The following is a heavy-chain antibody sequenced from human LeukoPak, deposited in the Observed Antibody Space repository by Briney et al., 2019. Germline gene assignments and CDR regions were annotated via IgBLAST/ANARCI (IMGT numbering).Heavy chain of an antibody. Sequence: PGGSLRLSCATSGFTFSDHALHWVRQAPGKGLQYVSAISRNGTRTFYADSVKDRFTISRDKSTKTLYLQMGSLRVEEMGVYYCVRGGDGYTDAFDIWGQGTMVTVSS. D-gene: IGHD5-18*01. CDR1: GFTFSDHA. CDR3: VRGGDGYTDAFDI. J-gene: IGHJ3*02. V-gene: IGHV3-64*02. CDR2: ISRNGTRT.